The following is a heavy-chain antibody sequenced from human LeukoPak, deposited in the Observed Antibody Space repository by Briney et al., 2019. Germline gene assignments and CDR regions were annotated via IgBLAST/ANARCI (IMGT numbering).Heavy chain of an antibody. CDR3: ARKVGATVGWFDP. D-gene: IGHD1-26*01. CDR1: GFTFSSHW. J-gene: IGHJ5*02. V-gene: IGHV3-74*01. Sequence: GGSLRLSCAASGFTFSSHWMHWVRQAPGKGLVWVSRINSDGSSISYADSAKGRFTISRDNAKNSLYLQMNSLRAEDTAVYYCARKVGATVGWFDPWGQGTLVTVSS. CDR2: INSDGSSI.